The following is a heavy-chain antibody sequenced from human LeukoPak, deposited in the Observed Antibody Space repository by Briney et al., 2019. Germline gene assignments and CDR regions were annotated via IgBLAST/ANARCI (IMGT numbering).Heavy chain of an antibody. J-gene: IGHJ4*02. CDR3: ARSRIQTRYSGYK. Sequence: QPGGSLRLSCAASGFTFSTYWMSWVRQAPGKGLEWVDNIKEDGSEKYYVDSVKGRFTISRDNAKNSLYLQINSLRAEDTGVYYCARSRIQTRYSGYKWGQGTLVTVSS. CDR2: IKEDGSEK. CDR1: GFTFSTYW. V-gene: IGHV3-7*01. D-gene: IGHD3-9*01.